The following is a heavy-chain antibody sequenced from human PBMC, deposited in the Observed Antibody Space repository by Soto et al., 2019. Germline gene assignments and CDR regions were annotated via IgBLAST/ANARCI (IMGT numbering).Heavy chain of an antibody. D-gene: IGHD6-13*01. Sequence: PGGCVRLSCAASGLTFSSYSMNWVRQAPGKGVEWVSSIDSSANTVYYASSVKRRFTISRDNAKNSLYLEMNRLRAEDTAVYYCARDSSSCYTGWYYFSYWGQRTLVTVSS. V-gene: IGHV3-21*01. CDR3: ARDSSSCYTGWYYFSY. J-gene: IGHJ4*02. CDR1: GLTFSSYS. CDR2: IDSSANTV.